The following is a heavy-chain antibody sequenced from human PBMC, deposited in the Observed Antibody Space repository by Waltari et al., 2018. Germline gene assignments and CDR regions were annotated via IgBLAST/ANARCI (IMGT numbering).Heavy chain of an antibody. J-gene: IGHJ4*02. D-gene: IGHD6-19*01. CDR2: VVHSGTT. CDR3: ARSHSDGWPNQSFEY. CDR1: AGSISSYY. V-gene: IGHV4-59*01. Sequence: QVQLQESGPGLVKPSETLSLTCIVSAGSISSYYWSWIRQPPGKGLGWIGFVVHSGTTNYNPSFQSRVTISVDVSKNQFSLKLAAVTAADTAVYYCARSHSDGWPNQSFEYWGQGSLVTVSS.